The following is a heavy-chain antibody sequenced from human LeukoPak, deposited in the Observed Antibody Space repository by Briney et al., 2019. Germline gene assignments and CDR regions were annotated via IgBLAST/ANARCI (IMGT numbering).Heavy chain of an antibody. D-gene: IGHD3-22*01. V-gene: IGHV1-58*02. CDR2: IVVGSGNT. CDR1: GFTFTSSA. Sequence: GASVKVSCKASGFTFTSSAMQWVRQARGQRLEGIGWIVVGSGNTNYAQKFQERVTITRERSTSTAYMELSSLRSEDTAVYYCAADSRGYYDSSGYYYVGAFDIWGQGTMVTVSS. CDR3: AADSRGYYDSSGYYYVGAFDI. J-gene: IGHJ3*02.